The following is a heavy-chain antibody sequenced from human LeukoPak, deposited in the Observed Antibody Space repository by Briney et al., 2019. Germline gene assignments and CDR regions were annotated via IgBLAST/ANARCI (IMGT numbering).Heavy chain of an antibody. CDR2: IYPGDSDT. CDR3: ARRSVGATSWFDP. Sequence: GESLKISCQGSGCSFTTYWIGWVRQMPGKGLECMGIIYPGDSDTRYSPSFQGQVTISADKSINTAYLQWSSLKASDTAMYYCARRSVGATSWFDPWGQGTLVTVSS. D-gene: IGHD1-26*01. CDR1: GCSFTTYW. J-gene: IGHJ5*02. V-gene: IGHV5-51*01.